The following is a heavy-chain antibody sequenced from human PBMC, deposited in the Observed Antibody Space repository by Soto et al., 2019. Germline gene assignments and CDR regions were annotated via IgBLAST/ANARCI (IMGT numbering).Heavy chain of an antibody. CDR1: GFTFSSYA. CDR3: AKVRSAGPIVVVLFDN. D-gene: IGHD3-22*01. Sequence: PGGSLRLSCAASGFTFSSYAMSWVRQAPGKGLEWVSAISGSGGSTYYADSVKGRFTISRDNSKNTLYLQMNSLRAEDTAVYYCAKVRSAGPIVVVLFDNWGQGTLVTVSS. CDR2: ISGSGGST. V-gene: IGHV3-23*01. J-gene: IGHJ4*02.